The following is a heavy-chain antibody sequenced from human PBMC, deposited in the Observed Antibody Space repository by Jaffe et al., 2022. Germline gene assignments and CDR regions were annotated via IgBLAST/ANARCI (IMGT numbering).Heavy chain of an antibody. D-gene: IGHD1-26*01. J-gene: IGHJ4*02. CDR3: ARTDSGSYSDY. CDR2: IYYSGST. V-gene: IGHV4-59*01. Sequence: QVQLQESGPGLVKPSETLSLTCTVSGGSISSYYWSWIRQPPGKGLEWIGYIYYSGSTNYNPSLKSRVTISVDTSKNQFSLKLSSVTAADTAVYYCARTDSGSYSDYWGQGTLVTVSS. CDR1: GGSISSYY.